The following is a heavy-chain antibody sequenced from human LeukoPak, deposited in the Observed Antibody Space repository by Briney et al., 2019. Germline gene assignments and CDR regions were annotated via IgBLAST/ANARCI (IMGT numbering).Heavy chain of an antibody. D-gene: IGHD3-22*01. Sequence: PSETLSLTCTVSGGSISSYYWSWIRQPQGKGLEWIGYIYYSGSTNYNPSLKSRVTISVDTSKNQFSLKLSSVAAADTAVYYCARDKNYYDSSGYYYSQAFDIWGQGTMVTVSS. J-gene: IGHJ3*02. CDR3: ARDKNYYDSSGYYYSQAFDI. V-gene: IGHV4-59*01. CDR1: GGSISSYY. CDR2: IYYSGST.